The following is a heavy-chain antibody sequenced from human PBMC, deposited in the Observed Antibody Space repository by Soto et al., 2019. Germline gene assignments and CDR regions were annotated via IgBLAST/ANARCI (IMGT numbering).Heavy chain of an antibody. V-gene: IGHV3-48*02. CDR1: GFTFSSYS. D-gene: IGHD1-26*01. CDR2: ITTTGSSI. Sequence: EVQLVESGGGLVQPGGSLRLSCASSGFTFSSYSMNWVRQAPGKGLEWISYITTTGSSIYYADFVKGRFTVSRDNAQNALYLQMNRLTDEDTAVYYCTRALSGRYSPDYWGQGTLVTVSS. J-gene: IGHJ4*02. CDR3: TRALSGRYSPDY.